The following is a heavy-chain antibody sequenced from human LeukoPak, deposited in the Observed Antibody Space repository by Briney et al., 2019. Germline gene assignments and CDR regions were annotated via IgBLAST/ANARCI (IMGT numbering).Heavy chain of an antibody. J-gene: IGHJ4*02. D-gene: IGHD3-10*01. CDR3: AKDNYGSGSYSTPLDY. CDR2: ISYDGSNK. V-gene: IGHV3-30*18. CDR1: GFTFSSYG. Sequence: GGSLRLSCAASGFTFSSYGMHWVRQAPGKGLEWVAVISYDGSNKYYADSVKGRFTISRDNSKNTLYLQMNSLRAEDTAVYYCAKDNYGSGSYSTPLDYWGQGTLVTVSS.